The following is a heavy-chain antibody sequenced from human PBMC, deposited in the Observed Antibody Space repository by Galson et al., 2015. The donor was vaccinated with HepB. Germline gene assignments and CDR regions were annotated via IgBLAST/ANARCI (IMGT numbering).Heavy chain of an antibody. J-gene: IGHJ6*02. CDR3: ARGTGRLQNYGMDV. Sequence: SLRLSCAASGFTFSSYSMNWVRQAPGKGLEWVSSISSSSSYIYYADSVKGRFTISRDNAKNSLYLQMNSLRAEDTAVYYYARGTGRLQNYGMDVWGQGTTVTVSS. CDR1: GFTFSSYS. D-gene: IGHD6-25*01. CDR2: ISSSSSYI. V-gene: IGHV3-21*01.